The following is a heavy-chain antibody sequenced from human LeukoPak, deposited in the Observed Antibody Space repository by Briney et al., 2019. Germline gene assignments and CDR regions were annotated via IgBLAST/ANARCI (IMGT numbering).Heavy chain of an antibody. J-gene: IGHJ5*02. V-gene: IGHV3-30*18. CDR3: AKDNDRITMIVAAA. CDR1: GFTFSSYG. D-gene: IGHD3-22*01. CDR2: ISYDGSNK. Sequence: PGGSLRLSCAASGFTFSSYGMHWVRQAPGKGLEWVAVISYDGSNKYYADSVKRRFTISRDNSKNTLYLQMNSLRAEDTAVYYCAKDNDRITMIVAAAWGQGTLVTVSS.